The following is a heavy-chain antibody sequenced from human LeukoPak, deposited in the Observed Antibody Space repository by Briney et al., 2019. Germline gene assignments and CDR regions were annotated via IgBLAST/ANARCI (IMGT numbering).Heavy chain of an antibody. CDR1: GYTFTSFH. V-gene: IGHV1-46*01. Sequence: ASVKVSCKASGYTFTSFHMHWVRQAPGQGLEWMGIINPSGGSTSYAQKFQGRVTMTRDTSTRVYMELSSLRSEDTAVYYCARDIVVVVAAGGYYYGMDVWGQGTTVTVSS. CDR2: INPSGGST. CDR3: ARDIVVVVAAGGYYYGMDV. J-gene: IGHJ6*02. D-gene: IGHD2-15*01.